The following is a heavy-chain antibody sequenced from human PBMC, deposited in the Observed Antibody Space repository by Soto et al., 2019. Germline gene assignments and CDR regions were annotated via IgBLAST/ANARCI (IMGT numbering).Heavy chain of an antibody. Sequence: SETLSLTCTVSGGSISSGDYYWSWIRQPPGKGLEWIGYIYYSGSTYYNPSLKSRVTISVDTSKNQFSLKLSSVTAADTAVYYCAREKTDGDYHVGYFDLWGRGXLVTVPS. CDR1: GGSISSGDYY. CDR2: IYYSGST. D-gene: IGHD4-17*01. J-gene: IGHJ2*01. V-gene: IGHV4-30-4*01. CDR3: AREKTDGDYHVGYFDL.